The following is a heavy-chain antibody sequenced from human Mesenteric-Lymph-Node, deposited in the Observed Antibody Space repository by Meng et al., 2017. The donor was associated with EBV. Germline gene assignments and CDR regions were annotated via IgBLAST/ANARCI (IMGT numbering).Heavy chain of an antibody. Sequence: EYLVQAGAEVKKPWASVTVSCKAAGYSFRGYWMHWVRQAPGQGLEWMGRINPNSGDTDIAQKFHGRVTLTSDTSTSTANMDLRRLTADDTAVYYCVRDRVTLYYYDSTGYYEGAFNYWGQGTLVTVSS. D-gene: IGHD3-22*01. V-gene: IGHV1-2*06. J-gene: IGHJ4*02. CDR2: INPNSGDT. CDR3: VRDRVTLYYYDSTGYYEGAFNY. CDR1: GYSFRGYW.